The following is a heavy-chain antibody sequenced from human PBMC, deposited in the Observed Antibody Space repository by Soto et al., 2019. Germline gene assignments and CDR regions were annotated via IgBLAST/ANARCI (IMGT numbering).Heavy chain of an antibody. CDR1: GGSISSYY. D-gene: IGHD6-13*01. J-gene: IGHJ6*02. V-gene: IGHV4-59*01. CDR2: IYYSGST. Sequence: QVQLQESGPGLVKPSETLSLTCTVSGGSISSYYWSWIRQPPGKGLEWIGYIYYSGSTNYNPSLQSRGTISGDTSKNQFSLKLSSVTAADTAVYYCARVRPIAAAGTGDYGMDVWGQGTTVTVSS. CDR3: ARVRPIAAAGTGDYGMDV.